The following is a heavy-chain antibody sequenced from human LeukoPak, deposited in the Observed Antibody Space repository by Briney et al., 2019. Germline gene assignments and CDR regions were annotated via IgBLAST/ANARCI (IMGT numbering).Heavy chain of an antibody. D-gene: IGHD3/OR15-3a*01. Sequence: SETLSLTCTVSGGSVSSSSYYWGWIRQPPGKGLEWIGSIYYSGSTYYNPSLKSRVTISVDTSKNQFSLKLSSVTAADTAIYYCARQTGSGLFILPGGQGTLVTVSS. CDR3: ARQTGSGLFILP. CDR2: IYYSGST. CDR1: GGSVSSSSYY. J-gene: IGHJ4*02. V-gene: IGHV4-39*01.